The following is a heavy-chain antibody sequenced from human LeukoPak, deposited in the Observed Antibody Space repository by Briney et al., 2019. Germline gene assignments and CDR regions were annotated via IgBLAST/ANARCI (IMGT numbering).Heavy chain of an antibody. Sequence: GSLRLSCAASGFTFSDSAMHWVRQASGKGLEWVGRIRSKANTYATTYAASVKGRFSISRDDSKNTAYLQMNSLKTEDTAVYYCTSPGTDFDYWGQGTLVTVSS. J-gene: IGHJ4*02. V-gene: IGHV3-73*01. D-gene: IGHD1-1*01. CDR1: GFTFSDSA. CDR3: TSPGTDFDY. CDR2: IRSKANTYAT.